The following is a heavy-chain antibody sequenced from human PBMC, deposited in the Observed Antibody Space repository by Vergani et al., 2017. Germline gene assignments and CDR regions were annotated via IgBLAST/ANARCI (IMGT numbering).Heavy chain of an antibody. D-gene: IGHD3-22*01. CDR3: VKDATDKTYYYDSSGYLDY. V-gene: IGHV3-64D*06. CDR2: ISSTGGST. Sequence: EVQLVESGGGLVQPGGSLRLSCSASGFTFSSYAMHWVRQAPGKGLEYVSAISSTGGSTYYADSVKGRFTISRDNSKNTLYLQMSSLRAEDTAVYYCVKDATDKTYYYDSSGYLDYWGQGTLVTVSS. CDR1: GFTFSSYA. J-gene: IGHJ4*02.